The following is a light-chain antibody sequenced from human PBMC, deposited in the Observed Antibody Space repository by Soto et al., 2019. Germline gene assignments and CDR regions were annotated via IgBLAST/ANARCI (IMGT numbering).Light chain of an antibody. J-gene: IGLJ2*01. Sequence: QSALTQPPSASGSPGQSVTISCTGTSSDVGGYNYVSWYQQHPGKAPKLMISEVSKRPSGVPDRFSGSKSGNTASLTVSGLQAEEADDYYCSSFAGNNNLVFGGGTKLTVL. V-gene: IGLV2-8*01. CDR2: EVS. CDR1: SSDVGGYNY. CDR3: SSFAGNNNLV.